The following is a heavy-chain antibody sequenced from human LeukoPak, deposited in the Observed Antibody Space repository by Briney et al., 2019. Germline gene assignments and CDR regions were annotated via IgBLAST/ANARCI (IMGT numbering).Heavy chain of an antibody. D-gene: IGHD3-22*01. CDR3: ARDDAADTMIDFDY. CDR2: INPSGGST. J-gene: IGHJ4*02. CDR1: GYTFTSYY. V-gene: IGHV1-46*01. Sequence: EASVKVSCKASGYTFTSYYMHWVRQAPGQGLEWMGIINPSGGSTSYAQKFQGRVTMTRDMSTSAVYMELSSLRSEDTAVYYCARDDAADTMIDFDYWGQGTLVTVYS.